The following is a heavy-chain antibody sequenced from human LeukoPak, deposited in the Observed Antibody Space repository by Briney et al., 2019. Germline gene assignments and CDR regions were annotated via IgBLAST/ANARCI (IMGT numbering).Heavy chain of an antibody. CDR2: IYTSGST. CDR1: GGSISSGSYY. V-gene: IGHV4-61*02. Sequence: PSQTLSLTCTVSGGSISSGSYYWSWIRQPAGKGLEWIGRIYTSGSTNYNPSLKSRVTISVDTSKNQFSLKLRSVTAADTAVYYCAREMWRDCSGGSCYSRYYYYYYYMDVWGKGTTVTISS. J-gene: IGHJ6*03. D-gene: IGHD2-15*01. CDR3: AREMWRDCSGGSCYSRYYYYYYYMDV.